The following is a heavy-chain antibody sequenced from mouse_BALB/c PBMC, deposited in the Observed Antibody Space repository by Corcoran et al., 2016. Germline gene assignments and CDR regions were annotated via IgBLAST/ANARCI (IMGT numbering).Heavy chain of an antibody. CDR1: GYTFTSYT. D-gene: IGHD2-14*01. CDR3: ARESYYRYAWFAY. J-gene: IGHJ3*01. Sequence: QVQLQQSGAELARPGASVKMSCKASGYTFTSYTMHWVKQRPGQGLEWIGYINPSSGYTNYNQKFKDKATLTADKSSSTAYMQLSSLTSEDSAVYYCARESYYRYAWFAYWGQGTLVTVSA. V-gene: IGHV1-4*01. CDR2: INPSSGYT.